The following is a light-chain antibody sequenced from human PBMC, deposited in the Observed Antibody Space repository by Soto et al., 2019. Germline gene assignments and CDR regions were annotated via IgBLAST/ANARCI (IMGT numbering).Light chain of an antibody. CDR3: QQYNNWPPIT. J-gene: IGKJ5*01. CDR1: QFVSSR. V-gene: IGKV3D-15*01. CDR2: GAS. Sequence: EIVVTQSPATLSGSPGERVTLSFRASQFVSSRLAWYQQRPGQVPRLLIYGASSRATGIPARFSGSGSGTEFTLTISSLQSEDFAVYYCQQYNNWPPITFGQGTRLEIK.